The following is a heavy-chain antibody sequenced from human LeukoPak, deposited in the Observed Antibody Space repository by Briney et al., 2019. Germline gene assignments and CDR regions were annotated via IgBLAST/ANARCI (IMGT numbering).Heavy chain of an antibody. CDR2: IYYSGST. J-gene: IGHJ5*02. CDR1: GGSISSYY. D-gene: IGHD1-14*01. Sequence: SETLSLTCTVSGGSISSYYWSWIRQPPGKGLEWIGFIYYSGSTNYNPSLKSRVTISVDTSKNQFSLKLSSVTAADTAVYYCASPLGTTHNWFDPWGQGTLVTVSS. V-gene: IGHV4-59*01. CDR3: ASPLGTTHNWFDP.